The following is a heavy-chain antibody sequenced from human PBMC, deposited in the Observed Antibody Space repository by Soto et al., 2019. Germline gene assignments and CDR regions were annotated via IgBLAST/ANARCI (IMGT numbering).Heavy chain of an antibody. CDR2: MYFRGST. D-gene: IGHD1-26*01. J-gene: IGHJ4*02. V-gene: IGHV4-59*01. Sequence: PSETLSLTCTVSGGSISSYYWSRIRQPPGRGLEWIGYMYFRGSTNYNPSLKSRVTISVDTSKNQFSLKLSSVTAADTAVHYCARDRSGSYYPSFFDYWGQGILVTVS. CDR3: ARDRSGSYYPSFFDY. CDR1: GGSISSYY.